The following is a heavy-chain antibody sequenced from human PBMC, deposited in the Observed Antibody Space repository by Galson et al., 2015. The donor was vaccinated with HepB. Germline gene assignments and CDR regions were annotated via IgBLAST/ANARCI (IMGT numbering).Heavy chain of an antibody. CDR1: GGSFSGYY. Sequence: ETLSLTCAVYGGSFSGYYWSWIRQPPGKGLEWIGEINHSGSTNYNPSLKSRVTISVDTSKNQFSLKLSSVTAADTAVYYCARGILHYDFWSGYRPDHFDYWGQGTLVTVSS. J-gene: IGHJ4*02. CDR2: INHSGST. D-gene: IGHD3-3*01. V-gene: IGHV4-34*01. CDR3: ARGILHYDFWSGYRPDHFDY.